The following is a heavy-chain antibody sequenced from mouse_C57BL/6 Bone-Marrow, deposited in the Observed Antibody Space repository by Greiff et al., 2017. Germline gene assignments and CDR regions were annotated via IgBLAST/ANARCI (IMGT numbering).Heavy chain of an antibody. V-gene: IGHV1-42*01. J-gene: IGHJ1*03. Sequence: VQLQQSGPELVKPGASVKISCKASGYSFTGYYMNWVKQSPEKSLEWIGEINPSTGGTTYNQKFKAKATLTVDKSSSTAYMQLKSLTSEDSAVYYCVDYYGSSHWYFDVWGTGTTVTVSS. D-gene: IGHD1-1*01. CDR2: INPSTGGT. CDR3: VDYYGSSHWYFDV. CDR1: GYSFTGYY.